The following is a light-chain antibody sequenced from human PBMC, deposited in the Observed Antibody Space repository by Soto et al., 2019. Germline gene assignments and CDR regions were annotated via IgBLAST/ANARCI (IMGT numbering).Light chain of an antibody. CDR2: AAS. V-gene: IGKV1-13*02. J-gene: IGKJ5*01. CDR3: HHFNSYVIT. Sequence: AIQLTQSPSSLSASVGDRVTITCRASQDITSALAWYQQKPGKAPNLLIYAASSLKSGVPSRFSGSGAGTDFTLTISSLLPEDFATYFCHHFNSYVITFGQGARLETK. CDR1: QDITSA.